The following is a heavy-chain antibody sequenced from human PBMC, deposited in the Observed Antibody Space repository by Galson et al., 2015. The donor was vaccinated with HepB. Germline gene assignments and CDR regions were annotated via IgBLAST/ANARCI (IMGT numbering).Heavy chain of an antibody. V-gene: IGHV1-69*01. Sequence: CKASGGTFSSYAISWVRQAPGQGLEWMGGIIPIFGTANYAQKFQGRVTITADESTSTAYMELSSLRSEDTAVYYCERDYDYTRLGYGAFDIWGQVTMVTVSS. CDR3: ERDYDYTRLGYGAFDI. CDR2: IIPIFGTA. CDR1: GGTFSSYA. J-gene: IGHJ3*02. D-gene: IGHD3-16*01.